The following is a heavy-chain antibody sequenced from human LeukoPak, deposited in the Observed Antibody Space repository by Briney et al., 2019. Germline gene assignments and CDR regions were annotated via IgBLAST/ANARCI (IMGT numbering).Heavy chain of an antibody. J-gene: IGHJ4*02. Sequence: PSETLSLTCTVSGGSISSYYWSWIRQPPGKGLEWIAYIYYRGSTNYNPSLMSRVTISVDTSKNQFSPKLSSATAADTAVYYCARRTTGTGPFDYWGQGTLVTVSS. D-gene: IGHD1-1*01. CDR2: IYYRGST. CDR3: ARRTTGTGPFDY. V-gene: IGHV4-59*08. CDR1: GGSISSYY.